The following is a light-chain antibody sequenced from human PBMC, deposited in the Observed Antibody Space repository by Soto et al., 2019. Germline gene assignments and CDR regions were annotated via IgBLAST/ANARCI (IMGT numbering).Light chain of an antibody. V-gene: IGKV3-20*01. Sequence: EIVLTQPPGTLSLSPGERATLSCRASQSVSSSYLAWYQQKPGQAPRLLIYRTSNRATGIPDRFSGSGSGTDFTLTISRLEPEDFAVYWCQQYDSSPRTFGQGTKVEIK. J-gene: IGKJ1*01. CDR1: QSVSSSY. CDR3: QQYDSSPRT. CDR2: RTS.